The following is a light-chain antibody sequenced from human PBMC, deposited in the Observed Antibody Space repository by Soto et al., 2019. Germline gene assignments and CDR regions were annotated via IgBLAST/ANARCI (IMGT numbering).Light chain of an antibody. CDR2: KAS. Sequence: DIQMTQSPSTLSGSVGDRVTITCRASQTISSWLAWYLQKPGKAPKLLIYKASTLKSGVRSRFSGSGSGTEFTLTIISLQPDEFATYYGQHYNSYSEAVGQGTKVEL. V-gene: IGKV1-5*03. CDR3: QHYNSYSEA. J-gene: IGKJ1*01. CDR1: QTISSW.